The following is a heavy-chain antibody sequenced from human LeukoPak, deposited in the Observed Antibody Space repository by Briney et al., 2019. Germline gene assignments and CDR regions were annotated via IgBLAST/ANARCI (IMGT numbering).Heavy chain of an antibody. V-gene: IGHV3-30-3*01. CDR1: GSTFSSYA. Sequence: GGSLRLSCAASGSTFSSYAMHWVRQAPGKGLEWVAVISYDGSNKYYADSVKGRFTISRDNSKNTLYLQMNSLRAEDTAVYYCARSDFPWGQGTLVTVSS. J-gene: IGHJ5*02. D-gene: IGHD3-3*01. CDR3: ARSDFP. CDR2: ISYDGSNK.